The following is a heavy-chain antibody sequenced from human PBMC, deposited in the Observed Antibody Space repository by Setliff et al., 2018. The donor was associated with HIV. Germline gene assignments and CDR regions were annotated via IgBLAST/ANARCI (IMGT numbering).Heavy chain of an antibody. D-gene: IGHD3-10*01. CDR2: ISSSSSYI. J-gene: IGHJ4*02. CDR3: ARESGRYGSGIYYRVY. Sequence: GGSLRLSCAASGFTVNSNYMNWVRQAPGKGLEWVSSISSSSSYIYYADSVKGRFTISRDNAKNSLYLQMNSLRAEDTAVYYCARESGRYGSGIYYRVYWGQGTLVTVS. CDR1: GFTVNSNY. V-gene: IGHV3-21*01.